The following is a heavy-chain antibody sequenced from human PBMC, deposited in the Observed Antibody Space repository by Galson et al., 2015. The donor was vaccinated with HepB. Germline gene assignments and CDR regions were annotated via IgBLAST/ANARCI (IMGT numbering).Heavy chain of an antibody. J-gene: IGHJ4*02. V-gene: IGHV3-11*01. CDR2: ISSSGSTI. D-gene: IGHD5-24*01. Sequence: SLRLSCAASGFTFSNYYMSWIRQAPGKGLEWVSYISSSGSTIYYADSVKGRFTISRDNAKNSLYLQMNSLRAEDTAVYYCASTGTGMATPWAFDYWGQGTLVTVSS. CDR3: ASTGTGMATPWAFDY. CDR1: GFTFSNYY.